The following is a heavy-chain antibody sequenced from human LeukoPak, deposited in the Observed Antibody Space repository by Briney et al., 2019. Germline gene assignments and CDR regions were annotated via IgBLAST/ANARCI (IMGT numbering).Heavy chain of an antibody. CDR2: IYYSGST. J-gene: IGHJ4*02. D-gene: IGHD1-26*01. CDR1: GGSISSSSYY. V-gene: IGHV4-39*07. CDR3: AISGSYYESFDY. Sequence: SETLDRNCTVSGGSISSSSYYWGWIRQPPGKGLEWIGSIYYSGSTYYNPSLKSRVTISVDTSKNQFSLKLSSVTAADTAVYYCAISGSYYESFDYWGQGTLVTVSS.